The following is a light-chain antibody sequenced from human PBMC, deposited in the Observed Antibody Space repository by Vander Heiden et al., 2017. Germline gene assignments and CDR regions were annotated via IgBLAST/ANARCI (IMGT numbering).Light chain of an antibody. CDR1: QRISNY. J-gene: IGKJ1*01. V-gene: IGKV1-39*01. CDR2: AAS. Sequence: DIQMTQYPSYLSASVGDRVTITCRASQRISNYLGWYQQKPGKAPKLLIYAASSLQSGVPSRFSGSGSGTDFTLTINSLQPEDFVAYYCQQSYSSPWTFGQGTKVEI. CDR3: QQSYSSPWT.